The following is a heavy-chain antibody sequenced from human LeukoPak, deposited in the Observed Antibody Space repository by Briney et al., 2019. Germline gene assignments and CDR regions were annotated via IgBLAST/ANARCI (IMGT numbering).Heavy chain of an antibody. D-gene: IGHD2-15*01. CDR3: ARGGVVYPDSFDI. CDR1: GFTVSSSY. CDR2: IFSGGGT. J-gene: IGHJ3*02. Sequence: GGSLRLSCAASGFTVSSSYMNWVRQAPGKGLEWVSLIFSGGGTYYADSVKGRFTISRDNSKNTLFLQMNSLGAEDTAVYYCARGGVVYPDSFDIWGRGTMVTVSS. V-gene: IGHV3-66*01.